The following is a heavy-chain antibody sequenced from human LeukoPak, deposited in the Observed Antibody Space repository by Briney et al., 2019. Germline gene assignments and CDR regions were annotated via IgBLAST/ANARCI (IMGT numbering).Heavy chain of an antibody. Sequence: ASVKVSCKASGYTFTMYYIHWVRQAPGQGLEWMGMINPIDGATTYAQRFQGRVTMTRDKSTTTVYMDLRSLRSEDTAVDFCAREQRGGGSGSLGGLFASYYTYYYMDVWGRGTTVSVSS. D-gene: IGHD1-26*01. V-gene: IGHV1-46*01. CDR1: GYTFTMYY. J-gene: IGHJ6*03. CDR3: AREQRGGGSGSLGGLFASYYTYYYMDV. CDR2: INPIDGAT.